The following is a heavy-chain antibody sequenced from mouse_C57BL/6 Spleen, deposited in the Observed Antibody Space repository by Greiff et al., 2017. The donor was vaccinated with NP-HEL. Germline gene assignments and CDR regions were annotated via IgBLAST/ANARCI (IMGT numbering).Heavy chain of an antibody. J-gene: IGHJ4*01. CDR2: ISYDGSN. CDR1: GYSITSGYY. D-gene: IGHD2-4*01. Sequence: EVKLVESGPGLVKPSQSLSLTCSVTGYSITSGYYWNWIRQFPGNKLEWMGYISYDGSNNYNPSLKNRISITRDTSKNQFFLKLNSVTTEDTATYYCASYYDYDVDYAMDYWGQGTSVTVSS. CDR3: ASYYDYDVDYAMDY. V-gene: IGHV3-6*01.